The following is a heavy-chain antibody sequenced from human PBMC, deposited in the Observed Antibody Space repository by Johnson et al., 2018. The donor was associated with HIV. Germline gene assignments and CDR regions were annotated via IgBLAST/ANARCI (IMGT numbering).Heavy chain of an antibody. Sequence: VQLVEYGGGLVQPGGSLRLSCAASGFTFSNYDMHWVRQATGKGLEWVSAIGTAGDTYYADSVKGRFTISRENAKNSLYLQMNSLRAGDTAVYYCARGDYGDYLNAFDIWGQGTMVTVSS. CDR1: GFTFSNYD. V-gene: IGHV3-13*01. CDR3: ARGDYGDYLNAFDI. D-gene: IGHD4-17*01. CDR2: IGTAGDT. J-gene: IGHJ3*02.